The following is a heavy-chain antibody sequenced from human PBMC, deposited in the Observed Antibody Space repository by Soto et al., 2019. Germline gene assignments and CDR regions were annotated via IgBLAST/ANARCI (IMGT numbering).Heavy chain of an antibody. V-gene: IGHV4-30-2*01. J-gene: IGHJ4*02. Sequence: QLHLQESGSGLVKPSQTLSLTCAVSGGSISSGGYSWSWLRQPPGKGLNYIGYIYHSGSTYYNPSLKRRVTISVDRSKNQFSLKLSSVTAADTAVYYCARVRSGWGIDYWGQGTLVTVSS. CDR1: GGSISSGGYS. CDR2: IYHSGST. CDR3: ARVRSGWGIDY. D-gene: IGHD6-19*01.